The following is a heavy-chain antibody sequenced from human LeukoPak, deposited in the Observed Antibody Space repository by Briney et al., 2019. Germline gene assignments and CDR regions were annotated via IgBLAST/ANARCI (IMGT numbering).Heavy chain of an antibody. Sequence: GGSLRLSCAASGFTFSSYGMHWVRQAPGKGLEWVAVISYDGSNKYYADSVKGRFTISRDNSKNTLYLQMNSLRAEDTAVYYCAKDRLIWFGELLRYYYYGMDVWGQGTTVPVSS. CDR3: AKDRLIWFGELLRYYYYGMDV. V-gene: IGHV3-30*18. CDR2: ISYDGSNK. J-gene: IGHJ6*02. CDR1: GFTFSSYG. D-gene: IGHD3-10*01.